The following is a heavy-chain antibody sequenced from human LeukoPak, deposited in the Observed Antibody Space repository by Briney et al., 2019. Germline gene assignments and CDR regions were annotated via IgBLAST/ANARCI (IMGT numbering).Heavy chain of an antibody. CDR1: GGSFSGYY. CDR2: INHSGST. V-gene: IGHV4-34*01. Sequence: PSETLSLTCAVYGGSFSGYYWSWIRQPPGKGLEWIGEINHSGSTNYNPSLKSRVTISVDTSKNQFSLKLSSVTAADTAVYYCARDRWIQLWSPLSDYYYMDVWGKGTTVTVSS. D-gene: IGHD5-18*01. J-gene: IGHJ6*03. CDR3: ARDRWIQLWSPLSDYYYMDV.